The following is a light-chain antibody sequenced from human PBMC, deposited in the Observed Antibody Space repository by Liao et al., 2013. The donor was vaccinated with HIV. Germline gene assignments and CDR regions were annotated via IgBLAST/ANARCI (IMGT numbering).Light chain of an antibody. V-gene: IGLV3-21*01. CDR1: YIGSKS. CDR3: QLWDSSSDHPYV. J-gene: IGLJ1*01. Sequence: SYELTQPPSVSVAPGKTAKITCGGNYIGSKSVHWYQQKPGQAPVLVIYCHCDRPSGIPERFSGSKSGNTATLTISRVDVGDEAYYYCQLWDSSSDHPYVFGTGTQVTVL. CDR2: CHC.